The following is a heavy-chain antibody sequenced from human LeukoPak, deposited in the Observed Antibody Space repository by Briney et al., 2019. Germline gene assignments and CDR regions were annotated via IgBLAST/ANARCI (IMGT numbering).Heavy chain of an antibody. D-gene: IGHD3-9*01. CDR2: INSDGCST. CDR3: AREDRDNILTGYPGDSLGC. Sequence: GGALRLSCVASGFIFSSYWMHWVRQAPGKGLVGVSGINSDGCSTSYADSVKGRFTISRDNAKNTLYLQVNSLRAEDTAVYYCAREDRDNILTGYPGDSLGCWGQGTLVTVSS. J-gene: IGHJ4*02. CDR1: GFIFSSYW. V-gene: IGHV3-74*01.